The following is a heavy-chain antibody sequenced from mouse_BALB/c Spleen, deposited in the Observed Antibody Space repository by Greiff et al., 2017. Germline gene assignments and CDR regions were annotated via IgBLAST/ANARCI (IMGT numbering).Heavy chain of an antibody. J-gene: IGHJ4*01. CDR1: GFNIRDTY. V-gene: IGHV14-3*02. D-gene: IGHD2-2*01. Sequence: EVQLQESGAGLVKPGASVKLSCTASGFNIRDTYMHWVRQRPEQGLEWIGRIDPANGNTKYDPKFQGKATITADTSPNTAYLQLSSLTSEYTAVYYCAREGLGGYDDAMVYWGQGTSVTVSS. CDR2: IDPANGNT. CDR3: AREGLGGYDDAMVY.